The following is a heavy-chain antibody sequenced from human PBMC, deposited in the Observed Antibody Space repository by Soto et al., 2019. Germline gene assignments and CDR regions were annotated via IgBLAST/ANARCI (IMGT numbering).Heavy chain of an antibody. Sequence: QVQLQQSGPRLVKPSETLSLTCTVSSGPDRSHNWGWIRQPPGRGLEWIGYVYYTGDTAYNPSLRSRVSISADTSTNAISLTLSSVTAADTAVYYCVRQGIDYLHGLVDVWGQGNTVSVPS. D-gene: IGHD4-17*01. J-gene: IGHJ6*02. CDR3: VRQGIDYLHGLVDV. CDR2: VYYTGDT. CDR1: SGPDRSHN. V-gene: IGHV4-59*08.